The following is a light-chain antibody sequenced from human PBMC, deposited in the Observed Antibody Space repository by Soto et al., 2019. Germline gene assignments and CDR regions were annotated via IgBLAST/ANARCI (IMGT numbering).Light chain of an antibody. Sequence: QSVLTQPPSVSGAPGQRATISCTGSDSNIGAGYDVHWYQQLPGTAPRLLMYGNNNRPSGVPDRFSGSKSGTSASLAIGGLQAEDEADYYCQTFDSSLSGFVVFGGGTKVTVL. J-gene: IGLJ3*02. CDR1: DSNIGAGYD. V-gene: IGLV1-40*01. CDR3: QTFDSSLSGFVV. CDR2: GNN.